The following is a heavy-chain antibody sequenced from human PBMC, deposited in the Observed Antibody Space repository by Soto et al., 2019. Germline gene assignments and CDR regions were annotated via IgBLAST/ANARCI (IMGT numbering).Heavy chain of an antibody. CDR3: AAIVVVPAAPMDA. J-gene: IGHJ6*02. CDR2: MSSSGSTI. Sequence: PGGSLRLSCAASGFTLSSYDMNWVRQAPGKGLECVSYMSSSGSTIYYADSVKGRFTVSRDNAKSSLYLQMNSLRAEDTAVYYCAAIVVVPAAPMDAWGQGTTVTVSS. V-gene: IGHV3-48*03. D-gene: IGHD2-2*01. CDR1: GFTLSSYD.